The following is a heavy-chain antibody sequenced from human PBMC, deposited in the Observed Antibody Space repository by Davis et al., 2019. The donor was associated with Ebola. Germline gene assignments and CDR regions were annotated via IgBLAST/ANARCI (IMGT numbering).Heavy chain of an antibody. D-gene: IGHD2/OR15-2a*01. J-gene: IGHJ6*04. CDR3: AKDKSRGGLLSYYYGMDV. V-gene: IGHV3-21*04. Sequence: PGGSLRLSCAASGFTFSSYSMNWVRQAPGKGLEWVSSISSDSDYIYYADSAKGRFTISRDNAKNSLYLQMSSLGAEDTAFYYCAKDKSRGGLLSYYYGMDVWGKGTTVTVSS. CDR2: ISSDSDYI. CDR1: GFTFSSYS.